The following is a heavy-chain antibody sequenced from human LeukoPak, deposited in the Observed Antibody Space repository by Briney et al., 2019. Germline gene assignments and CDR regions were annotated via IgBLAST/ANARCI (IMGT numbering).Heavy chain of an antibody. CDR2: IKSDGTPT. J-gene: IGHJ4*02. CDR3: ARVVDNHFDY. Sequence: TGGSRRLSCAAPGFTFISYWIHWVRQAPGKGLVWASRIKSDGTPTTYADSVKRRFTIPRDNAKNTLYLQMNSLRAEHTAVYYCARVVDNHFDYWGQGTLVTVSS. V-gene: IGHV3-74*01. CDR1: GFTFISYW. D-gene: IGHD5-12*01.